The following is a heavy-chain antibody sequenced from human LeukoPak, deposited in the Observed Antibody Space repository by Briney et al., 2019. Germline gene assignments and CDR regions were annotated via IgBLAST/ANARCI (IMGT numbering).Heavy chain of an antibody. CDR1: GFTVSSYY. Sequence: GGSLRLSCAAAGFTVSSYYMSWARQAPGKGLEWVSVIYSSGATYYADSVKGRFTISRDNSRNTLYFQMNSLRAEDTAVYYCAREPSNTLCEWGQGTTVTVSS. V-gene: IGHV3-66*01. J-gene: IGHJ6*02. CDR2: IYSSGAT. CDR3: AREPSNTLCE. D-gene: IGHD2-21*01.